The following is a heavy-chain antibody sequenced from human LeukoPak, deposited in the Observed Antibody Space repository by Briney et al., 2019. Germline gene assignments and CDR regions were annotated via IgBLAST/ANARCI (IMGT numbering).Heavy chain of an antibody. V-gene: IGHV1-24*01. J-gene: IGHJ5*02. CDR1: GYTLTELS. D-gene: IGHD4-11*01. Sequence: ASVKVSCKVSGYTLTELSMHWVRQAPGKGLEWMGGFDPEDGETIYAQKFQGRVTMTEDTSTDTAYMELSSLRSEDTAVYYCATSAPHSNYVSNNWFAPGGQGTLVTVSS. CDR2: FDPEDGET. CDR3: ATSAPHSNYVSNNWFAP.